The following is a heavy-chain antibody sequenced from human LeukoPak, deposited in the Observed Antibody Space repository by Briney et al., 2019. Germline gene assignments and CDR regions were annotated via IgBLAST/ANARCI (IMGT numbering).Heavy chain of an antibody. Sequence: PSETLSLTCTVSGGSIRSYHWSWIRQPPGKRLEWIGYIYDSGSTNYNPSLKSRVTISIDTSKNQFTLKLSSVTAADTAVYYCVGGRLAWITFDYWGQGTMVTVSS. CDR3: VGGRLAWITFDY. J-gene: IGHJ4*02. V-gene: IGHV4-59*01. CDR1: GGSIRSYH. D-gene: IGHD3-10*01. CDR2: IYDSGST.